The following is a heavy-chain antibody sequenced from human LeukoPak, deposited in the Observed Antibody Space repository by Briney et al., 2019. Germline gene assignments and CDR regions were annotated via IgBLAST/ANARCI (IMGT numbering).Heavy chain of an antibody. J-gene: IGHJ4*02. D-gene: IGHD3-3*01. CDR2: INHSGST. CDR1: GGSFSGYY. Sequence: PSETLSLTCAVCGGSFSGYYLSWIRQPRGKGLEWIGEINHSGSTNYNPSLKSRVTISVDTSKNQFSLKLSSVTAPDTAVYYCARGAWSGYIDYWGQGTLITVSS. CDR3: ARGAWSGYIDY. V-gene: IGHV4-34*01.